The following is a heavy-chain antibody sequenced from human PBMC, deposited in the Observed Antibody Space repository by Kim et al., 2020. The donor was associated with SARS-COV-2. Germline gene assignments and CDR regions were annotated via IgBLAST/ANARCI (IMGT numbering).Heavy chain of an antibody. D-gene: IGHD5-12*01. V-gene: IGHV5-51*01. Sequence: GESLKISCKGSGYSFTSYWIGWVRQMPGKGLEWMGIIYPGDSDTRYSPSFQGQVTISADKSISTAYLQWSSLKASDTAMYYCARQVWERGYDDYYYYYGMDVWGQGTTVTVSS. CDR2: IYPGDSDT. J-gene: IGHJ6*02. CDR1: GYSFTSYW. CDR3: ARQVWERGYDDYYYYYGMDV.